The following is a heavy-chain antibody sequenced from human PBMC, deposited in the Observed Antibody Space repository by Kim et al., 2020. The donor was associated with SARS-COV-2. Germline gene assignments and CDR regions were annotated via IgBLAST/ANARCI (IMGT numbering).Heavy chain of an antibody. CDR1: GGSITTRSYY. J-gene: IGHJ4*02. CDR2: VFYTGST. D-gene: IGHD3-10*01. Sequence: ETLSLTCTISGGSITTRSYYWGWLRQSPGKGLAWIGSVFYTGSTYYNSSLKSRVTLSVDTSKNQFSLNLNSVTAADTALYFCASITYGHYFDYWGQGALVTVSS. V-gene: IGHV4-39*01. CDR3: ASITYGHYFDY.